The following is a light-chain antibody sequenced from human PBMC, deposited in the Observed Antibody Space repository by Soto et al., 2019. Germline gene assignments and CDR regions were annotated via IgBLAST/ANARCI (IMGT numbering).Light chain of an antibody. CDR2: DAS. Sequence: VHMTQSASSLSASVGDIVTILCRASQGISTWLAWYQQKPEKAPKTLIFDASTLQSGVPSRFSGSVSGTDFTLTISSVQPEDFATYYCQQYKSHPLTFGGGTKVDIK. CDR1: QGISTW. CDR3: QQYKSHPLT. J-gene: IGKJ4*01. V-gene: IGKV1D-16*01.